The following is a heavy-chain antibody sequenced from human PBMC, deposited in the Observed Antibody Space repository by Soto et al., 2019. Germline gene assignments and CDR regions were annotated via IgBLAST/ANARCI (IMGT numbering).Heavy chain of an antibody. V-gene: IGHV1-18*01. CDR3: ARPGTVIPPPDYFGMDV. J-gene: IGHJ6*02. Sequence: ASVKVSCKASGYTFTSYGISWVRQAPGQGLEWMGWISAYNGNTNYAQKLQGRVTMTTDTSTSTAYMELRSLRSDDTAVYYCARPGTVIPPPDYFGMDVWGQGTPVTVYS. D-gene: IGHD4-4*01. CDR2: ISAYNGNT. CDR1: GYTFTSYG.